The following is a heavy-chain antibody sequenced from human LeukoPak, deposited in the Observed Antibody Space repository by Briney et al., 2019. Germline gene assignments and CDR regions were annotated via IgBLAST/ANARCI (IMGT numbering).Heavy chain of an antibody. CDR3: ARDFNLAAAGYYYYYYMDV. Sequence: GGSLRLSCAVSGFTFSSYSMNWVRQAPGKGLEWVSYISSSSSTIYYADSVKGRFTISRDNAKNSLYLQMNSLRAEDTAVYYCARDFNLAAAGYYYYYYMDVWGKGTTVTVSS. CDR2: ISSSSSTI. CDR1: GFTFSSYS. D-gene: IGHD6-13*01. V-gene: IGHV3-48*01. J-gene: IGHJ6*03.